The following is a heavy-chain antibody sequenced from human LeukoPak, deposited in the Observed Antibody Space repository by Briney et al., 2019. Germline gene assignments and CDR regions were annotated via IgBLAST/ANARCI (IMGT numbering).Heavy chain of an antibody. CDR3: ASLPYYDRSGPDAFDI. D-gene: IGHD3-22*01. V-gene: IGHV5-51*01. CDR1: GYSFTNHW. CDR2: IFPTDSYT. Sequence: GESLKISCGASGYSFTNHWIGWVRQMPGRGLECMGIIFPTDSYTRYSPSFQGQVTISADKSISTAYLQWSSLTASDTAMYCCASLPYYDRSGPDAFDIWGQGTMVIVSS. J-gene: IGHJ3*02.